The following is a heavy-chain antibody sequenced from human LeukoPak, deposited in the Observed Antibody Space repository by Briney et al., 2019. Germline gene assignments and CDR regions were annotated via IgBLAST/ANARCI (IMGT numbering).Heavy chain of an antibody. CDR2: INWNGGST. CDR3: AKASTVLKPIDS. Sequence: AGGSLRLSCAASGFTFDDYGMSWVRQAPGKGLEWVSGINWNGGSTGYADSVKGRFTISRDNSKNTLYLQMNSLRAGDTAIYYCAKASTVLKPIDSWGQGTLVTVSS. D-gene: IGHD1-14*01. CDR1: GFTFDDYG. J-gene: IGHJ4*02. V-gene: IGHV3-20*04.